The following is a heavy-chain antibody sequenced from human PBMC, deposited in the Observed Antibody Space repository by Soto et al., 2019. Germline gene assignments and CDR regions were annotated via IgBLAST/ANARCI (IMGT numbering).Heavy chain of an antibody. CDR1: GGSISSGGYY. J-gene: IGHJ6*02. V-gene: IGHV4-31*03. CDR2: IYYSGST. CDR3: ARGGGAYYYYGMDV. Sequence: SETLSLTCTVSGGSISSGGYYWSWIRQHPGKGLEWIGYIYYSGSTYYNPSLKSRVTISVDTSKNQFSLKLSSVTAADTAVYYCARGGGAYYYYGMDVWGQGTTVTVSS. D-gene: IGHD2-21*01.